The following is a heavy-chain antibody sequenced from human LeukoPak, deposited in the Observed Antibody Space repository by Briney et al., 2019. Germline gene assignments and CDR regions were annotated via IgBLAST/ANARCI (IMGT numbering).Heavy chain of an antibody. J-gene: IGHJ4*02. CDR1: GYSFTTYW. Sequence: LGESLKISCRGSGYSFTTYWIGGVRQIPGKGLEWMGIIYAGDSDARHSPSVHRQVTISPDKPIISAYLQWDSLKAPYTAMYDCARQYDRGIVYFDYWGRGTLVTVSS. D-gene: IGHD3-10*02. CDR3: ARQYDRGIVYFDY. CDR2: IYAGDSDA. V-gene: IGHV5-51*01.